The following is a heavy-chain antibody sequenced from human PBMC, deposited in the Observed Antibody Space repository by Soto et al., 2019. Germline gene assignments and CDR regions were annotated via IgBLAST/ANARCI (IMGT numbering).Heavy chain of an antibody. CDR2: ISGSGGST. CDR1: GFTFSSYA. Sequence: GGSLRLSCAASGFTFSSYAMSWVRQAPGKGLEWVSAISGSGGSTYYADSVKGRFTISRDNSKNTLYLQMNSLRAEDTAVYYCAKAFGSVRVGWLASWGQGTLVTVSS. V-gene: IGHV3-23*01. J-gene: IGHJ5*01. D-gene: IGHD1-26*01. CDR3: AKAFGSVRVGWLAS.